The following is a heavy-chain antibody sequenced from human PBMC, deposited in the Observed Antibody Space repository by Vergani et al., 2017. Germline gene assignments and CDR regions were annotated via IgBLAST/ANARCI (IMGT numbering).Heavy chain of an antibody. CDR2: IDHTGRP. J-gene: IGHJ6*03. V-gene: IGHV4-34*01. Sequence: QVQLQQWGGGLLKPSETLSLTCVVNGGSFTSYHWTWIRQSPGEGLEWVGDIDHTGRPDYNPSLKGRLTMSVDKYRNQFSLTLNSVSATDTAIYFCARVNTETNGHLYYYYYMDVWGQGTAVTVS. CDR1: GGSFTSYH. D-gene: IGHD4-11*01. CDR3: ARVNTETNGHLYYYYYMDV.